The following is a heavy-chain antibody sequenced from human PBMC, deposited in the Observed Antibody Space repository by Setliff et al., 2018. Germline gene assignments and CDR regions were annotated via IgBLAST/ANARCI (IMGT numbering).Heavy chain of an antibody. CDR2: FYHSGSM. CDR1: GGSISSSY. Sequence: SESLSLTCTVSGGSISSSYWSWIRQPPGKGLEWIGYFYHSGSMNYNPSLKGRVTMSVDTSNNQLSLKLTSVSAADTAVYYCARAYYYGSGNSHKYYMDVWGKGTVVTVSS. D-gene: IGHD3-10*01. V-gene: IGHV4-4*09. CDR3: ARAYYYGSGNSHKYYMDV. J-gene: IGHJ6*03.